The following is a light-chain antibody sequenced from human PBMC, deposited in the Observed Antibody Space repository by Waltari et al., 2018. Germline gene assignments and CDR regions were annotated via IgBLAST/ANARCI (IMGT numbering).Light chain of an antibody. CDR2: WAS. CDR1: QSVLNTFTNKNY. V-gene: IGKV4-1*01. CDR3: QQYFNTPLS. Sequence: DIAMTQSPVSLAVSLGERATINCKSSQSVLNTFTNKNYLVWFQQKPGQPPKLLVYWASTRESGVPDRFSGSGSGRDFTLTISSMQAEDVAIYYCQQYFNTPLSFGGGTKVEIK. J-gene: IGKJ4*01.